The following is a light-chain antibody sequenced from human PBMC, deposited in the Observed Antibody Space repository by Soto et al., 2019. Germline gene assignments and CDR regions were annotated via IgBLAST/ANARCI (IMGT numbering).Light chain of an antibody. J-gene: IGLJ1*01. CDR3: CSYVGGYSYV. V-gene: IGLV2-11*01. CDR1: SSDVGDYNS. Sequence: QSVLTQPRSVSGSPGQSVTVSCIGTSSDVGDYNSVSWYQQHPGKAPKLTIYDVSKRPSGVPDRFSGSKSGNTASLTISGLQAEDEADYYCCSYVGGYSYVFGIGTKVTVL. CDR2: DVS.